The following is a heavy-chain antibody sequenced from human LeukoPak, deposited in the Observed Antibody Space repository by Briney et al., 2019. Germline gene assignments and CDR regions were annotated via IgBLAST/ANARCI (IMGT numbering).Heavy chain of an antibody. Sequence: ASVKVSCKASGYTFTSYAMNWVRQAPGQGLEWMGWINTNTGNPTYAQGFTGRFVFSLDTSVSTAYLQISSLKAEDTAVYYCARRIAVAVYNWFDPWGQGTLVTVSS. CDR2: INTNTGNP. CDR1: GYTFTSYA. D-gene: IGHD6-19*01. V-gene: IGHV7-4-1*02. CDR3: ARRIAVAVYNWFDP. J-gene: IGHJ5*02.